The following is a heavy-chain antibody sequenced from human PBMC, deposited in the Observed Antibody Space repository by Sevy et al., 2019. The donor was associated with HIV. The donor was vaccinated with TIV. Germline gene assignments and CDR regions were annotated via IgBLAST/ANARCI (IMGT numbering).Heavy chain of an antibody. D-gene: IGHD6-19*01. J-gene: IGHJ1*01. V-gene: IGHV3-15*01. CDR2: IKSKTDGGTT. Sequence: GGSLRLSCAASGFTFSNAWMSWVRQAPGKGLEWVGRIKSKTDGGTTDYAAPVKGRFTISRDDSKNTLYLQMNNLKTEDTAVYYCTTDHSSGWSEYFQHWGQGTLVTVSS. CDR1: GFTFSNAW. CDR3: TTDHSSGWSEYFQH.